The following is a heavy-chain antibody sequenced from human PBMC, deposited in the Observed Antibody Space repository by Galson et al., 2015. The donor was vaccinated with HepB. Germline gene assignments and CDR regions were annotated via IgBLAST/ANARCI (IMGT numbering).Heavy chain of an antibody. CDR3: AIRSGPRTPFDY. Sequence: SLRLSCAGSGFTFDDYAMHWVRQAPGKGLEWVSGISWNSNEIVHVDSVKGRFTISRDNAKNSLYLQMNSLRVEDTAFYYCAIRSGPRTPFDYWGQGTLVTVSS. CDR2: ISWNSNEI. J-gene: IGHJ4*02. D-gene: IGHD3-3*01. CDR1: GFTFDDYA. V-gene: IGHV3-9*01.